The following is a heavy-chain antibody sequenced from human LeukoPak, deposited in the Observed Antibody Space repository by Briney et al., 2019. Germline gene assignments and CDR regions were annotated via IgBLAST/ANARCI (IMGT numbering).Heavy chain of an antibody. CDR3: AKRLGDPRAFDY. CDR2: ISGTSGTI. D-gene: IGHD2-21*02. J-gene: IGHJ4*02. V-gene: IGHV3-23*01. Sequence: GGSLRLSCAASGFTFSNYAMSWVRPTLGKGLERVSGISGTSGTINSAAPVKGRFNSSRDNYKNTLYLQMNSLRVDDMAVYYCAKRLGDPRAFDYWGQGTLVTVSS. CDR1: GFTFSNYA.